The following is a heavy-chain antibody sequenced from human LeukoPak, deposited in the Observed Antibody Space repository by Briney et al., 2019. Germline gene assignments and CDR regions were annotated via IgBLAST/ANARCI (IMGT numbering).Heavy chain of an antibody. J-gene: IGHJ4*02. CDR3: ARALPLAVAVGDY. V-gene: IGHV1-2*02. CDR1: GYTCTGYY. CDR2: INPNSGGT. Sequence: ASVKVSCKSSGYTCTGYYMHWVRQAPGQGLEWMGWINPNSGGTNYAQKFQGRVTMTRDTSISTAYMELSRLRSDDTAVYYCARALPLAVAVGDYWGQGTLVTVSS. D-gene: IGHD6-19*01.